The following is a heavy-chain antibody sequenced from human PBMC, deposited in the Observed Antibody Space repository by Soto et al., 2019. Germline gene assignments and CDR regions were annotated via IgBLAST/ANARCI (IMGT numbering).Heavy chain of an antibody. D-gene: IGHD3-22*01. Sequence: GSLRLSCAASGFTFSSYAMSWVRQAPGKGLEWVLAISGSGGSTYYADSVKGRFTISRDNSKNTLYLQMNSLRAEDTAVYYCAKLAQVVVITKVLYDYWGRGTLVTVSS. CDR2: ISGSGGST. CDR1: GFTFSSYA. CDR3: AKLAQVVVITKVLYDY. J-gene: IGHJ4*02. V-gene: IGHV3-23*01.